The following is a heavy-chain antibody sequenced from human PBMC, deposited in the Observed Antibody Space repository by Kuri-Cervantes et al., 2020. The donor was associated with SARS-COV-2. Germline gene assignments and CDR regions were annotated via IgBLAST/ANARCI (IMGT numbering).Heavy chain of an antibody. CDR3: ARGHHLSNWFDP. Sequence: ASVKVSCKASGYTFTSYGISWVRQAPGQGLEWMGWISAYNGNTGYAQKFQGRVTMISNTSITTAYMELSSLTSEDTAVYYCARGHHLSNWFDPWGQGTLVHVSS. CDR2: ISAYNGNT. V-gene: IGHV1-8*02. J-gene: IGHJ5*02. CDR1: GYTFTSYG.